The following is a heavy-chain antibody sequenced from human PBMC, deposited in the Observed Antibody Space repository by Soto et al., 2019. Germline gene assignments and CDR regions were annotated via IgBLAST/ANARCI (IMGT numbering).Heavy chain of an antibody. CDR2: ISAYNGNT. D-gene: IGHD3-3*01. Sequence: GASVKVSCKASGYTFTSYGISWVRQAPGQGLEWKGWISAYNGNTNYAQKLKGRVTMTTDTSTSTAYMELRSLRSDDTAVYYCARLGKITIFGVVQYYFDYWGQGTLVTVSS. CDR3: ARLGKITIFGVVQYYFDY. CDR1: GYTFTSYG. J-gene: IGHJ4*02. V-gene: IGHV1-18*01.